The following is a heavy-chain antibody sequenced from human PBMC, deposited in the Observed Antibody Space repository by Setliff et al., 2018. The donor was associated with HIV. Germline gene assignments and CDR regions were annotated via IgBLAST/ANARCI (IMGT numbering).Heavy chain of an antibody. D-gene: IGHD2-15*01. CDR1: GGTFNSYA. Sequence: SVKVSCKASGGTFNSYAFTWVRQAPGPGLECMGDFLAVLRKPTYAQKCQGRLTIIADESTSTAYMELSDLRSEDTAVYDCASPRSAGTNQGAFYYFLDVWGRGTTVTVSS. CDR3: ASPRSAGTNQGAFYYFLDV. CDR2: FLAVLRKP. J-gene: IGHJ6*03. V-gene: IGHV1-69*13.